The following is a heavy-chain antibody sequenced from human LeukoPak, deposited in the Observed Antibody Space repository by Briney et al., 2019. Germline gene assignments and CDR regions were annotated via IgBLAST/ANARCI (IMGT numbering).Heavy chain of an antibody. J-gene: IGHJ6*03. V-gene: IGHV3-23*01. CDR1: GLTLSNYA. CDR2: ISTSGGST. Sequence: PGGSLRLSCAASGLTLSNYAMCWVRQAPGKGLEWLSYISTSGGSTSYAHSVKGRFTSSRDNSKNTLFLQMSSLRAEDTAVYYCVRKYFYYMDVWGKGTTVTVSS. CDR3: VRKYFYYMDV.